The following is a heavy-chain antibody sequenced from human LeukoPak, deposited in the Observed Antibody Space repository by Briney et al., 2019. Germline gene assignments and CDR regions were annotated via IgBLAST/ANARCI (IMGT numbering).Heavy chain of an antibody. J-gene: IGHJ4*02. CDR2: ISPDNGNT. Sequence: ASVKVSCKASGYTFTTYGISWVRQAPGQGLEWMGWISPDNGNTIYAQKVQGRVTMTTDTSTSTAYMELGGLRSDETALYYCARLMGYSDYPFDYWGQGTLVTVSS. V-gene: IGHV1-18*01. D-gene: IGHD4-11*01. CDR1: GYTFTTYG. CDR3: ARLMGYSDYPFDY.